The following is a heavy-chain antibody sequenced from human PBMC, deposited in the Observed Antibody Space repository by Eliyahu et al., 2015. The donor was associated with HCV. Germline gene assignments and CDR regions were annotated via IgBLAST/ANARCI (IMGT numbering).Heavy chain of an antibody. Sequence: EVQLVESGGGSVKPGESLXLSCAXAGLSFTKAWMSWGRQAPGKGLGWVGRIKTKTEGGTTAYAAPVKGRFTISRDDSRNTLSLQMNSLKAEDTAVYYCTTTWGTGTFPDYWGQGTLVTVSS. CDR3: TTTWGTGTFPDY. J-gene: IGHJ4*02. CDR1: GLSFTKAW. CDR2: IKTKTEGGTT. V-gene: IGHV3-15*01. D-gene: IGHD2-8*02.